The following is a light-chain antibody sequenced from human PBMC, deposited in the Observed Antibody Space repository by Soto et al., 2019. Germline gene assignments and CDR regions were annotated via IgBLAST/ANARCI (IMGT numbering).Light chain of an antibody. J-gene: IGLJ2*01. CDR1: SSNIGSNV. Sequence: QSVLTQPPSASGTPGQRVTISCSGSSSNIGSNVVNWYQQLPGTAPKLLIYSNNQRPSGVPDRFSGSKSGTSASLAISGLRSEDETDYYCASWDDSLSAVLFGGGTKVTLL. CDR3: ASWDDSLSAVL. V-gene: IGLV1-44*01. CDR2: SNN.